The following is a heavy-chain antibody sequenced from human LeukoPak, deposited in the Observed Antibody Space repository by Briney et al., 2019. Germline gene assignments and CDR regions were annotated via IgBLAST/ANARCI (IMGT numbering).Heavy chain of an antibody. J-gene: IGHJ4*01. CDR2: ISYTGIA. D-gene: IGHD2-8*01. V-gene: IGHV4-59*08. CDR3: ANYYCPYVSCIGFDF. CDR1: GGSISGYY. Sequence: PSETLSLTCTVSGGSISGYYWSWIRQPPGKGLEWIGYISYTGIANYNPSLKSRVTISLDTSKNQFSLKLSSVTAADTAVYYCANYYCPYVSCIGFDFWGKEPWSPSPQ.